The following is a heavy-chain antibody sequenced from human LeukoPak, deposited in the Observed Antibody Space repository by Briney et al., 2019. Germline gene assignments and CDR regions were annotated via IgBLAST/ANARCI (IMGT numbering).Heavy chain of an antibody. CDR3: ARELAAAGKTDYYYMDV. J-gene: IGHJ6*03. CDR1: VGSISSSSYY. CDR2: IYYSGST. Sequence: KTSETLSLTCTVSVGSISSSSYYWGWIRQPPGKGLEWIGSIYYSGSTYYNPSLKSRVTISVDTSKNQFSLKLSSVTAANTAVYYCARELAAAGKTDYYYMDVWGKGTTVTVSS. V-gene: IGHV4-39*07. D-gene: IGHD6-13*01.